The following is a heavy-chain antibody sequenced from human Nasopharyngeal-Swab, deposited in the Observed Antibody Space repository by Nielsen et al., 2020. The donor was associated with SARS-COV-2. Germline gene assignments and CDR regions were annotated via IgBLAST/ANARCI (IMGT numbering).Heavy chain of an antibody. CDR1: GFTFSDHS. D-gene: IGHD4-17*01. V-gene: IGHV3-48*02. J-gene: IGHJ4*02. CDR3: TRGDGALTYFDY. CDR2: ISGSGSTL. Sequence: GESLKISWAASGFTFSDHSMIWVRQAPGQGLEWVSYISGSGSTLYYADSVKGRITVSRDNAKSSVYLQMSSLRDEDTAVYYCTRGDGALTYFDYWGQGTLVSVSS.